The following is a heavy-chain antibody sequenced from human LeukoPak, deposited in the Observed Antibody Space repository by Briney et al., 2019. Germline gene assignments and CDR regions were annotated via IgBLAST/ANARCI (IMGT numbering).Heavy chain of an antibody. V-gene: IGHV4-4*02. Sequence: SSETLSLTCGVSGGSIDITNYWSWVRQAPGRGLEWIGEISHSGTTNYNPSLRSRVTMFLDRANNQFSLSLTSVTAADSAVYYCTRENRPFCPFAYWGQGVLVTVSS. D-gene: IGHD2/OR15-2a*01. CDR3: TRENRPFCPFAY. CDR2: ISHSGTT. CDR1: GGSIDITNY. J-gene: IGHJ4*02.